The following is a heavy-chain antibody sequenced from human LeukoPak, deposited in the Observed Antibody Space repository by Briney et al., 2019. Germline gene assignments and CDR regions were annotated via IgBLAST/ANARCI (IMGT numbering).Heavy chain of an antibody. V-gene: IGHV1-8*01. Sequence: ASVKVSCKASGYTFTSYDINWVRQAIGQGLEWMGWMNPNSGNTGYAQKFQGRVTMTRNTSISTAYMELSSLRSEGTAVYYCARGGPGPIRSVDFDYWGQGTLVTVSS. CDR2: MNPNSGNT. CDR1: GYTFTSYD. CDR3: ARGGPGPIRSVDFDY. D-gene: IGHD3-10*01. J-gene: IGHJ4*02.